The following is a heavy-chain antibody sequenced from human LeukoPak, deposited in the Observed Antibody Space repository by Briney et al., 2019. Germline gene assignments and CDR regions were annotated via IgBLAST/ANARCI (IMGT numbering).Heavy chain of an antibody. Sequence: GGSLRLSCAASGFTFSSYWMSWVRQAPGKGLEWVANIKQDGSEKYYVDSVKGRFTISRDNAKNSLYLQMNSLRAEDTAVYYCAKDVGRYDFWSGYPTTYWGQGTLVTVSS. D-gene: IGHD3-3*01. CDR3: AKDVGRYDFWSGYPTTY. V-gene: IGHV3-7*01. J-gene: IGHJ4*02. CDR1: GFTFSSYW. CDR2: IKQDGSEK.